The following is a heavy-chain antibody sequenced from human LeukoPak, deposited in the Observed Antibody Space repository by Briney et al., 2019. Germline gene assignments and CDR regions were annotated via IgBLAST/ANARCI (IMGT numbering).Heavy chain of an antibody. D-gene: IGHD3-9*01. V-gene: IGHV1-2*06. CDR3: ARDRVLRYFDWKGPIDY. Sequence: ASVKVSCKASGFTFIDYYMHWVRQAPGQGLEWMGRINPRSGGTNYAQKFQDRVTMTRDTSISTAYMELSRLKFDDTAVYYCARDRVLRYFDWKGPIDYWGQGTLVTVSS. CDR1: GFTFIDYY. J-gene: IGHJ4*02. CDR2: INPRSGGT.